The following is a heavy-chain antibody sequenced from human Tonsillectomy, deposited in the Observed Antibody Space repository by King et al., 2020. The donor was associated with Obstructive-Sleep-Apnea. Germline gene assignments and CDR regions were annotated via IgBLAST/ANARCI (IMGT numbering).Heavy chain of an antibody. CDR1: GFTFDDYA. D-gene: IGHD5-18*01. V-gene: IGHV3-9*01. J-gene: IGHJ4*02. Sequence: VQLVESGGGLVQPGRSLRLSCAASGFTFDDYAMHWVRQAPGKGLEWVSGISWNSGSIDYADSVKGRFTISRDNAKNSLYLQMNGLRAEDTALYYCAKDIWTPWGYTYGLDYWGQGTLVIVSS. CDR2: ISWNSGSI. CDR3: AKDIWTPWGYTYGLDY.